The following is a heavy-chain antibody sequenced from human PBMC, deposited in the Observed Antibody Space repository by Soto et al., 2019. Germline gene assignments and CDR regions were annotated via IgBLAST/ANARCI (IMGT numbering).Heavy chain of an antibody. CDR3: AKGGEIAVEDSATFDY. J-gene: IGHJ4*02. CDR1: GFTFSSYG. CDR2: ISYDGSNK. D-gene: IGHD6-19*01. V-gene: IGHV3-30*18. Sequence: GGSLRLSCAASGFTFSSYGMHWVRQAPGKGLEWVAVISYDGSNKYYADSVKGRFTISRDNSKNTLYLQMNSLRAEDTAVYYCAKGGEIAVEDSATFDYWGQGTLVTVSS.